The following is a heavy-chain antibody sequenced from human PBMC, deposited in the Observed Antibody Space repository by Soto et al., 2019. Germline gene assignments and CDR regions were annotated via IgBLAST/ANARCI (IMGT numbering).Heavy chain of an antibody. V-gene: IGHV4-39*01. CDR1: GGSISSRSYH. D-gene: IGHD2-2*01. Sequence: SETLSLTCTVSGGSISSRSYHWGWNRQPPGKGLEWIGGIYNSGSTYYNASLKSRVSISIDTSKNQFSLKLSSVTAADTAVYYCARHPVYATGWQIDYWGQGALVTVSS. J-gene: IGHJ4*02. CDR3: ARHPVYATGWQIDY. CDR2: IYNSGST.